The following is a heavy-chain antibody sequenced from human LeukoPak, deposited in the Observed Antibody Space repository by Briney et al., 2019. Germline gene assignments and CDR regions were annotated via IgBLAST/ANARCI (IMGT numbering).Heavy chain of an antibody. Sequence: SETLSLTCAVYGGSFSGYYWSWIRQPPGKGLEWIGEINHSGSTNYNPSLKSRVTISVDTSKNQFSLKLSSVTAADTAVYYCARHVKSGSSGGNFDYWGQGTLVTVSS. CDR2: INHSGST. CDR3: ARHVKSGSSGGNFDY. D-gene: IGHD1-26*01. V-gene: IGHV4-34*01. J-gene: IGHJ4*02. CDR1: GGSFSGYY.